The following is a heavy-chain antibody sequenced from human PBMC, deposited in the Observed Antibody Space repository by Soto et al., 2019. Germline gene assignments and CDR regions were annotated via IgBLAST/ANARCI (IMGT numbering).Heavy chain of an antibody. V-gene: IGHV3-30*18. CDR3: AKNLQLWSQEDYFDC. CDR2: ISYDGSNK. Sequence: GGSLRLSCAASGFTFSSYGMHWVRQAPGKGLEWVAVISYDGSNKYYADSVKGRFTISRDNSKNTLYLQMNSLRAEDTAVHYCAKNLQLWSQEDYFDCWGQGTLVTVSS. D-gene: IGHD5-18*01. CDR1: GFTFSSYG. J-gene: IGHJ4*02.